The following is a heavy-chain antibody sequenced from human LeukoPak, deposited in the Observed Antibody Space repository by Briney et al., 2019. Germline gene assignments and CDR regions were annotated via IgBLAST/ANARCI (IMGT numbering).Heavy chain of an antibody. J-gene: IGHJ4*02. V-gene: IGHV4-61*01. D-gene: IGHD6-19*01. Sequence: KSSETLSLTCKVSGGSISSSSYYWSWIRQPPGKGLEWIGYIYYSGSTNYNPSLKSRVTISVDTSKNQFSLKLSSVTAADTAVYYCAREGAVAGGFDYWGQGTLVTVSS. CDR3: AREGAVAGGFDY. CDR2: IYYSGST. CDR1: GGSISSSSYY.